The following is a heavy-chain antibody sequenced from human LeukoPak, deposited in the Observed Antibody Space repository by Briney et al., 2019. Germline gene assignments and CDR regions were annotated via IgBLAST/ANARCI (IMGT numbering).Heavy chain of an antibody. CDR1: GFTFSSYS. V-gene: IGHV3-21*01. CDR3: ARESRTGTFDY. D-gene: IGHD1-1*01. Sequence: PGGSLRLSCAASGFTFSSYSMNWVRQAPGKGLECVSSISSSSSYIYYADSVKGRFTISRDNAKNSLYLQMNSLRAEDTAVYYCARESRTGTFDYWGQGTLVTVSS. J-gene: IGHJ4*02. CDR2: ISSSSSYI.